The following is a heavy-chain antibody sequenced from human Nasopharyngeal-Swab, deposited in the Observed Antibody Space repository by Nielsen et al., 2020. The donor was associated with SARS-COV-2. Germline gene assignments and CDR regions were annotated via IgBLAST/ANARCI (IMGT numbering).Heavy chain of an antibody. D-gene: IGHD5-12*01. CDR2: IVPALGLP. J-gene: IGHJ4*02. V-gene: IGHV1-69*10. Sequence: SVKVSCKTSGDTFTNTAISWVRHAPGQGLEWMGGIVPALGLPNYAQKFRGRHTISADRSTTTSYLELSSLRFEDTAIYYCAREGEYGAYDAPDYWGQGTLVTVSS. CDR1: GDTFTNTA. CDR3: AREGEYGAYDAPDY.